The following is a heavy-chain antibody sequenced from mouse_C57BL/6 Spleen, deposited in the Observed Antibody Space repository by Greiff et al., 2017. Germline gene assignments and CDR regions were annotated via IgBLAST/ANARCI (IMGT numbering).Heavy chain of an antibody. J-gene: IGHJ2*01. D-gene: IGHD1-1*01. CDR1: GYTFTSYD. CDR3: ARGGIYGSRHYYVDY. CDR2: IYPRDGST. V-gene: IGHV1-85*01. Sequence: VHLVESGPELVKPGASVKLSCKASGYTFTSYDINWVKQRPGQGLEWIGWIYPRDGSTKYNEKFKGKATLTVDTSSSTAYMELRSLTSEDSAVYFCARGGIYGSRHYYVDYWGQGTTLTVSS.